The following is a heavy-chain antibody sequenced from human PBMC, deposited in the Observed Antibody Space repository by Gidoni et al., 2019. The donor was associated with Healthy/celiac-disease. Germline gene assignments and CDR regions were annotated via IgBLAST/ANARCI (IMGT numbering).Heavy chain of an antibody. CDR2: IIPIFGTA. V-gene: IGHV1-69*01. CDR3: ARWDMEGYDYGDYGGVDY. J-gene: IGHJ4*02. D-gene: IGHD4-17*01. Sequence: QVQLVQSGAAVKKPGSSVKVSCKASGGTFSSYAISWVRQAPGQGLEWMGGIIPIFGTANYAQKFQGRVTITADESTSTAYMELSSLRSEDTAVYYCARWDMEGYDYGDYGGVDYWGQGTLVTVSS. CDR1: GGTFSSYA.